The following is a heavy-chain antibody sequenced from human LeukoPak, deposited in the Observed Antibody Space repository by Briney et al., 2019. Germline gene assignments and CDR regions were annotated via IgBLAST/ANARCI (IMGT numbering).Heavy chain of an antibody. V-gene: IGHV1-8*01. CDR2: MNPNSGNT. J-gene: IGHJ5*02. CDR3: ARGSIAANWFDP. D-gene: IGHD6-6*01. Sequence: ASVKVSCKASGYTFTSYDINWVRQATGQGLEWMGWMNPNSGNTGYAQKLQGGVTMTRNTSISTAYMELSSLRSEDTAVYYCARGSIAANWFDPWGQGTLVTVSS. CDR1: GYTFTSYD.